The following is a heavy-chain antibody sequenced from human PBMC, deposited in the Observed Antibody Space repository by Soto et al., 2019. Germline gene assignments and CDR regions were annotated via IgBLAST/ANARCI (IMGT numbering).Heavy chain of an antibody. D-gene: IGHD3-3*01. CDR3: AKDSWAILGVTAGEYYAMDL. Sequence: GGSLRLSCVASGFTFENYAMSWVRQAPGKGLEWVSAISGSGGTTYYSDSVKGRFTISRDNSKNTVYLQMNDLRVEDAAEYFCAKDSWAILGVTAGEYYAMDLWGQGTTATVSS. CDR2: ISGSGGTT. CDR1: GFTFENYA. J-gene: IGHJ6*02. V-gene: IGHV3-23*01.